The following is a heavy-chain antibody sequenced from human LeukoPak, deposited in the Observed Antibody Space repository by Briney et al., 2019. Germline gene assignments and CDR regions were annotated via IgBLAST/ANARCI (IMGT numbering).Heavy chain of an antibody. D-gene: IGHD1-26*01. J-gene: IGHJ4*02. Sequence: SGTLSLTCTVSGGSISSSSYYWGWIRQPPGKGLEWIGSIYYSGSTYYNPSLKSRVTISVDTSKNQFSLKLSSVTAADTAVYYCAREVGATFGVDYWGQGTLVTVSS. V-gene: IGHV4-39*07. CDR1: GGSISSSSYY. CDR3: AREVGATFGVDY. CDR2: IYYSGST.